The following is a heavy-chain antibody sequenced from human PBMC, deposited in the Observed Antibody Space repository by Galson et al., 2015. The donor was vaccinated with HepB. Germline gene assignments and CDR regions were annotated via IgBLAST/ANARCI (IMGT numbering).Heavy chain of an antibody. V-gene: IGHV1-2*02. CDR3: ARDGSYCSSTSCYPPRSGAGMDV. D-gene: IGHD2-2*01. Sequence: SVKVSCKASGYTFTGYYMHWVRQAPGQGLEWMGWINPNSGGTNYAQKFQGRVTMTRDTSISTAYMELSRLRSDDTAVYYCARDGSYCSSTSCYPPRSGAGMDVWGQGTTVTVSS. CDR1: GYTFTGYY. CDR2: INPNSGGT. J-gene: IGHJ6*02.